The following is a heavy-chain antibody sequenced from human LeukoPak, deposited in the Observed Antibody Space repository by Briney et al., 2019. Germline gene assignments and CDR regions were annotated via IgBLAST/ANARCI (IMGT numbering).Heavy chain of an antibody. CDR1: AGSISSYY. D-gene: IGHD3-3*01. Sequence: SDTLSLTCTVSAGSISSYYWSWVRQPAGKGLETIGRIYTSGSTNYNPSLKSRVTMSVDTSKNQFSLKLSSVTAADTAVYYCARSEGYDFWSGHRDWGQGTLVTVSS. V-gene: IGHV4-4*07. CDR2: IYTSGST. CDR3: ARSEGYDFWSGHRD. J-gene: IGHJ4*02.